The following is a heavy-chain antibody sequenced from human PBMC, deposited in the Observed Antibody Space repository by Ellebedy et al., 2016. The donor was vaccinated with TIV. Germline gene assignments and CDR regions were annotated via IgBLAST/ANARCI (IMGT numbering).Heavy chain of an antibody. V-gene: IGHV3-30*14. CDR2: ISYDGSNK. Sequence: GGSLRLSXAASGFKFNDYAMHWVRQAPGKGLEWVAVISYDGSNKYYADSVKGRFTISRDNSKNTVFLQMNSLRDEDTAMYYCVGRQWLHSGGDHWGQGTLVTVSS. J-gene: IGHJ4*02. CDR1: GFKFNDYA. D-gene: IGHD3-22*01. CDR3: VGRQWLHSGGDH.